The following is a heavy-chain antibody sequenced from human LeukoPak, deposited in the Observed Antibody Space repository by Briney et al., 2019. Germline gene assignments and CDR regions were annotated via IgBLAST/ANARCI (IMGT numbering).Heavy chain of an antibody. CDR3: AKDLVVPAAMYKTYYYYYGMDV. D-gene: IGHD2-2*01. CDR2: IRYDGSNK. J-gene: IGHJ6*02. V-gene: IGHV3-30*02. CDR1: GFTFSSYW. Sequence: GGSLRLSCAASGFTFSSYWMSWVRQAPGKGLEWVAFIRYDGSNKYYADSVKGRFTISRDNSKNTLYLQMNSLRAEDTAVYYCAKDLVVPAAMYKTYYYYYGMDVWGQGTTVTVSS.